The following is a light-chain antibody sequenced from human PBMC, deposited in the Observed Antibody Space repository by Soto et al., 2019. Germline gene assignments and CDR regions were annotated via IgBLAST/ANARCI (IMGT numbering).Light chain of an antibody. CDR3: QNYNVHPWT. CDR1: QGISTY. J-gene: IGKJ1*01. Sequence: DIQMTQSPSSLSASVGDRVTITCRASQGISTYLVWYQQKPGTVPKLLIFAASTLQSGVPSRFSGSGSGTDFTLTISSLQPEDGASYYCQNYNVHPWTFGQETKVEIK. V-gene: IGKV1-27*01. CDR2: AAS.